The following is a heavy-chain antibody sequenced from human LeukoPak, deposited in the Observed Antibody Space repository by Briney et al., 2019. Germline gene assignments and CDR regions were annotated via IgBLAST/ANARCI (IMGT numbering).Heavy chain of an antibody. J-gene: IGHJ5*02. V-gene: IGHV1-69*13. Sequence: SVKVSCKASGGTFSSYAISWVRQAPGQGLEWMGGIIPIFGTANYAQKFQGRVTITADESTSTAYMELSSLRSEDTAVYYCANARFPVANWFDPWGQGTLVTVPS. D-gene: IGHD2/OR15-2a*01. CDR2: IIPIFGTA. CDR3: ANARFPVANWFDP. CDR1: GGTFSSYA.